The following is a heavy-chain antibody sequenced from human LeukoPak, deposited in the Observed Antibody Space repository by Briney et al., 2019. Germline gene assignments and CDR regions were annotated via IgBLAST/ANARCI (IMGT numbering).Heavy chain of an antibody. V-gene: IGHV3-7*03. Sequence: PGGSLRLSCAASGFTFSSYWMSWVRQAPGKGLEWVANIEQDGSEKYYVDSVKGRFTISRDNAKNSLYLQMNSLRAEDTAVYYCARHEYDRLVPAAMGWFDPWGQGTLVTVSS. CDR3: ARHEYDRLVPAAMGWFDP. D-gene: IGHD2-2*01. CDR1: GFTFSSYW. J-gene: IGHJ5*02. CDR2: IEQDGSEK.